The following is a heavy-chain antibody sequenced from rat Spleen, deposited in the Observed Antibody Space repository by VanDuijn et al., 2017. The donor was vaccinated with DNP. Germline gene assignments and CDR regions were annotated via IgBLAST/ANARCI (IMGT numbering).Heavy chain of an antibody. D-gene: IGHD1-2*01. V-gene: IGHV2-19*01. Sequence: QVQLKESGPGLVQPSQTLSLTCTVSGFSLTDYSVHWVRQPPGKGLEWIAAVSSGGNTYYNSGLKSRLSISRDTSKSQVFLKMNSLQNEDTAIYFCTRFPPGYYSYRDWYFDFWGPGTMVTVSS. CDR2: VSSGGNT. J-gene: IGHJ1*01. CDR3: TRFPPGYYSYRDWYFDF. CDR1: GFSLTDYS.